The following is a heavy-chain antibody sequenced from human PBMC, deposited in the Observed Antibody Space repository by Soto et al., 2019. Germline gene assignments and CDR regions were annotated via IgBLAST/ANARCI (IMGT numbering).Heavy chain of an antibody. CDR3: ARDGTGTPYGMDV. Sequence: ASVKVSCKASGYTFTSYGISWVRQAPGQGLEWMGWISAYNGNTNYAQKLQGRVTMTTDTSTSTAYMELGSLRYDDTAVYYRARDGTGTPYGMDVWGQGTTVTVSS. J-gene: IGHJ6*02. CDR2: ISAYNGNT. CDR1: GYTFTSYG. V-gene: IGHV1-18*01. D-gene: IGHD1-1*01.